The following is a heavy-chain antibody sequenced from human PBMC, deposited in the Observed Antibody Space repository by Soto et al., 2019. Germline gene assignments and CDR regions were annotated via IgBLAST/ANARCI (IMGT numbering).Heavy chain of an antibody. CDR3: ASDGPYYYGVDV. J-gene: IGHJ6*02. V-gene: IGHV4-30-4*01. Sequence: SETLSLTCTVSGDSISNSDYYWDWIRQSPGKGLEWIASIDYSGSTYYNPSLKSRVVISADTSKNLFSLKWRCVTAAETALYFCASDGPYYYGVDVWGQGTPVTVS. CDR1: GDSISNSDYY. CDR2: IDYSGST.